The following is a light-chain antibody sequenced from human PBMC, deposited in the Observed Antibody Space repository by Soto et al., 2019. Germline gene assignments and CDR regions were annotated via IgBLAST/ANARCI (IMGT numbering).Light chain of an antibody. J-gene: IGKJ1*01. V-gene: IGKV3-15*01. CDR3: QQYNNWPRT. Sequence: EIVMMQSPATLSVSPGERATLSCRASQSVSSNLAWYQQKPGQAPRLLIYGASTRATGIPARFSGSGSGTESTLTISSLQSEDFAVYYCQQYNNWPRTFGQGTKV. CDR2: GAS. CDR1: QSVSSN.